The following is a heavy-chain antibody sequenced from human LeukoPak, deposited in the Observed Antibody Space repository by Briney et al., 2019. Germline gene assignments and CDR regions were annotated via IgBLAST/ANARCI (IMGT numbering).Heavy chain of an antibody. CDR1: GFTFSSYW. Sequence: GGSLRLSCAASGFTFSSYWMSWVRQAPGKGLEWVANIKQDGSEKYYVDSVKGRFTISRDNAKNSLYLQMNSLRAEDTAVYYCARDGSRTYYDFWSGSKAIDYWGQGTLVTVSS. CDR2: IKQDGSEK. D-gene: IGHD3-3*01. V-gene: IGHV3-7*01. CDR3: ARDGSRTYYDFWSGSKAIDY. J-gene: IGHJ4*02.